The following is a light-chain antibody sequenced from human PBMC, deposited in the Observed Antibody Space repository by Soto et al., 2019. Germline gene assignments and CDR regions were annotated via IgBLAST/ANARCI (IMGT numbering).Light chain of an antibody. CDR3: SSYISSFSHV. CDR1: SSDVGNSNY. Sequence: QSALTQPASVSGSPGQSITISCTGTSSDVGNSNYVSWYQQHPGKAPKLMIFEVSDRPSGVSNRFSGSKSGNTASLTISGLQAEDEAEYYCSSYISSFSHVFGTGTKVTVL. J-gene: IGLJ1*01. CDR2: EVS. V-gene: IGLV2-14*01.